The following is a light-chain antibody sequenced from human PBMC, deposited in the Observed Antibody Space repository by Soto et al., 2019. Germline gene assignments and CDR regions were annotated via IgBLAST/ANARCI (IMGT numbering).Light chain of an antibody. J-gene: IGKJ1*01. CDR2: GAS. CDR3: QQYNNWWT. CDR1: QSVSSSY. Sequence: EIVLTQSPGTLSLSPGERATLSCRASQSVSSSYLAWYQQKPGQAPRLLMYGASSRATGTPDRFSGSGSGTDFTLTISSLQFDDSAVYYCQQYNNWWTFGQGTKVDI. V-gene: IGKV3-20*01.